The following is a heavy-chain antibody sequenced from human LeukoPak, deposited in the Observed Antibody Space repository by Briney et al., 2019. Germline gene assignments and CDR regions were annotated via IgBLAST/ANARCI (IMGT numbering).Heavy chain of an antibody. Sequence: PSETLSLTCTVSGGSISSSSYYWGWIRQPPGKGLGWIGSIYYSGSTYYNPSLKSRLTISVDASKNQFSLKLSSVTAADTAVYYCARVTVGDYDYVWGSYDGGYFFDYWGQGTLVTVSS. CDR1: GGSISSSSYY. CDR2: IYYSGST. D-gene: IGHD3-16*01. J-gene: IGHJ4*02. CDR3: ARVTVGDYDYVWGSYDGGYFFDY. V-gene: IGHV4-39*07.